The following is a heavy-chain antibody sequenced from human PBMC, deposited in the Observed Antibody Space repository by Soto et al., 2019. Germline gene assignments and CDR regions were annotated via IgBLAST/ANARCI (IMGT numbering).Heavy chain of an antibody. D-gene: IGHD6-13*01. CDR1: GFSLSTSGMY. CDR2: IDWDDDK. CDR3: ARTEYSSSWYDWFDP. Sequence: SGPTLVNPTQTLTLTCTFSGFSLSTSGMYVSWIRQPPGKALEWLALIDWDDDKYYSTSLKTRLTISKDTSKNQVVLTMTNMDPVDTATYYCARTEYSSSWYDWFDPWGQGTLVTVSS. J-gene: IGHJ5*02. V-gene: IGHV2-70*01.